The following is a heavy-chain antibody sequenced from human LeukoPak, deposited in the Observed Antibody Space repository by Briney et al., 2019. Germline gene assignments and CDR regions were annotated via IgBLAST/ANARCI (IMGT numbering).Heavy chain of an antibody. CDR2: INWNGGST. D-gene: IGHD2-2*02. V-gene: IGHV3-20*04. CDR3: ARAHGEGGYTYGMDV. CDR1: GFTFDDYG. J-gene: IGHJ6*02. Sequence: GGSQRLSCAASGFTFDDYGMSWVRQAPRKGLEWVSGINWNGGSTGYADSVKGRFTISRDNAKNSLYLQMNSLRAEDTALYYCARAHGEGGYTYGMDVWGQGTTVTVSS.